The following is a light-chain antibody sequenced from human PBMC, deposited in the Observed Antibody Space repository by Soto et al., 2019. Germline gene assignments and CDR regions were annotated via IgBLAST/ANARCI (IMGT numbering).Light chain of an antibody. CDR1: SSDVGGYNY. CDR3: SSYTSNSTPV. V-gene: IGLV2-14*01. J-gene: IGLJ1*01. Sequence: QSALTQPASVSGSLGQSITISCTGTSSDVGGYNYVSWYQQHPGKAPKLMIYEVSNRPSGVSNRFSGSKSGNTASLTISGLQPEDEADYYCSSYTSNSTPVFGTGTKLTVL. CDR2: EVS.